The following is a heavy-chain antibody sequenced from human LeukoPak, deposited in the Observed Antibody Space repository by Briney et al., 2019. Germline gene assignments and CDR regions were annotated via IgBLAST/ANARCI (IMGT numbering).Heavy chain of an antibody. CDR3: ARDSPYSTSSLGFDF. V-gene: IGHV1-18*01. Sequence: ASVKVSCKASGYKFTSFGVSWVRQAPGQGLQWMEWISGYNGNTNFAQKFQGRVTMTTDTSTSTAYMELRSLRSDDTAAHYCARDSPYSTSSLGFDFWGQGTLVTVSS. J-gene: IGHJ4*02. D-gene: IGHD6-13*01. CDR1: GYKFTSFG. CDR2: ISGYNGNT.